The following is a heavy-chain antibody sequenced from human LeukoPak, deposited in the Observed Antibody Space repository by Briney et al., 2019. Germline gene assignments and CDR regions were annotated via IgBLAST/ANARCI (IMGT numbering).Heavy chain of an antibody. J-gene: IGHJ4*02. Sequence: GGSLRLSCAASGFTVSSNYMSWVRQAPGKGLEWVSYISSSSTTIYYADSVKGRFTISRDNAKNSLYLQMNSLRAEDTAVYYCARGLIYSSGWYDYWGQGTLVTVSS. V-gene: IGHV3-48*01. CDR3: ARGLIYSSGWYDY. CDR1: GFTVSSNY. CDR2: ISSSSTTI. D-gene: IGHD6-19*01.